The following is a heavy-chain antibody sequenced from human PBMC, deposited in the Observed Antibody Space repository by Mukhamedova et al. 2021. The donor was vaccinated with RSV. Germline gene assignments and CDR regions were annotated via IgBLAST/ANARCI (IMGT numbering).Heavy chain of an antibody. CDR2: IYYSGST. J-gene: IGHJ5*02. V-gene: IGHV4-59*01. CDR3: ARDGPHCLTTDCPGGWFDP. D-gene: IGHD3-22*01. Sequence: GLEWIGNIYYSGSTKYNPSLRSRVTISVDTSKNQFSLTLSAVTAADTAVYYCARDGPHCLTTDCPGGWFDPWGQGTLVTVSS.